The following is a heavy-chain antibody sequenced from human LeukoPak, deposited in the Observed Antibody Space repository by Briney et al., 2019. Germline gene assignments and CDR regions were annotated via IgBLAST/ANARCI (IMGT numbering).Heavy chain of an antibody. D-gene: IGHD2-21*02. CDR1: GTTVRNYE. Sequence: PGGSLRLSCAASGTTVRNYEMNWIRQAPGKGLEWVSYSSNSGTTMYYADSVQGRFTISRDNAKNSLYLQMNSLRAEDTAVYYCAREGYGGDNAFDIWGQGTVVTVSS. J-gene: IGHJ3*02. CDR3: AREGYGGDNAFDI. CDR2: SSNSGTTM. V-gene: IGHV3-48*03.